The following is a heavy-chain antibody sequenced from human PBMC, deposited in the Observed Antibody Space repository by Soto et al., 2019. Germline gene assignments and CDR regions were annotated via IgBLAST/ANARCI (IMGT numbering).Heavy chain of an antibody. V-gene: IGHV3-30-3*01. CDR1: GFTFSSYS. J-gene: IGHJ3*02. Sequence: PGGSLRLSCAASGFTFSSYSMHWVRQAPGKGLEWVAVISYDGSNKYYADSVKGRFTISRDNSKNTLYLQMNSLRAEDTAVYYCARDSPYSSGENAFDIWGQGTMVTVSS. CDR3: ARDSPYSSGENAFDI. CDR2: ISYDGSNK. D-gene: IGHD6-19*01.